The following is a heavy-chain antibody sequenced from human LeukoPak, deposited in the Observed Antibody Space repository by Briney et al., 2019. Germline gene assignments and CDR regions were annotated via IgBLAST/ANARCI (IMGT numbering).Heavy chain of an antibody. V-gene: IGHV3-30*18. CDR1: GFTFSSHG. Sequence: QPGRSLRLSCAASGFTFSSHGMHWVRQAPGKGLEWVAVISYDGSNKYYADSVKGRFTISRDNSKNKLYLQMNSLRAEDTAVYYCAKHSGSYQTAFDYWGQGTLVTVSS. J-gene: IGHJ4*02. D-gene: IGHD1-26*01. CDR3: AKHSGSYQTAFDY. CDR2: ISYDGSNK.